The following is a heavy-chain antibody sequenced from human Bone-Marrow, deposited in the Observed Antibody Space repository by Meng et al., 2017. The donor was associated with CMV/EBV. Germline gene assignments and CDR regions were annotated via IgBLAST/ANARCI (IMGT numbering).Heavy chain of an antibody. CDR3: ARGGVTSSYFWLDP. CDR1: GGSISSGDYY. D-gene: IGHD4-17*01. Sequence: SGGSISSGDYYWSWIRQPPGKGLEWIGYIYYSGSTYYNPSLKSRVTISVDTSKNQFSLKLSSVTAADTAVYYCARGGVTSSYFWLDPWGQGTLVTVSS. CDR2: IYYSGST. V-gene: IGHV4-30-4*08. J-gene: IGHJ5*02.